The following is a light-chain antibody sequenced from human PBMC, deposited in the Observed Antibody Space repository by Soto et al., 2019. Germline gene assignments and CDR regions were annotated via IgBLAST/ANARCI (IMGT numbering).Light chain of an antibody. CDR2: DAS. CDR1: PRSSSW. CDR3: QQRSNWPPLP. J-gene: IGKJ4*01. V-gene: IGKV1-5*01. Sequence: VAMFTITCRARPRSSSWLAGYQQKPGQAPKLLIYDASSLESGVPARFSGSGSGTDFTLTISSLEPEDFAIYYCQQRSNWPPLPFGGGTKVDIK.